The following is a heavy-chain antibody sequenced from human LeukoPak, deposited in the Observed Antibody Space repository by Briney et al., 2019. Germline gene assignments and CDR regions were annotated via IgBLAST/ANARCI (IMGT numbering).Heavy chain of an antibody. Sequence: GGSLRLSCAASGFTFSSYGMHWVRQAPGKGLEGVSAMSGSGGSTYYADAVKGRFTIARDNSKNTLYLQMNSLRAEDTAVYYCARSQRGYFDYWGQGTLVTVSS. CDR1: GFTFSSYG. CDR2: MSGSGGST. V-gene: IGHV3-23*01. CDR3: ARSQRGYFDY. J-gene: IGHJ4*02. D-gene: IGHD6-25*01.